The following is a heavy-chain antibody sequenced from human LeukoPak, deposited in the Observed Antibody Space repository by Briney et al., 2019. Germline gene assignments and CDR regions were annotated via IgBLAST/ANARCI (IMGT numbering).Heavy chain of an antibody. D-gene: IGHD3-3*01. CDR1: GFTFSSYA. Sequence: GGSLRLSCAASGFTFSSYAMSWVRQAPGKGLEWVSAISGSGGSTYYADSVKGRFTISRDNAKNSLYLQMNSLRAEDTAVYYCARDLRIDDFWSGYYIRYFDYWGQGTLVTVSS. J-gene: IGHJ4*02. V-gene: IGHV3-23*01. CDR2: ISGSGGST. CDR3: ARDLRIDDFWSGYYIRYFDY.